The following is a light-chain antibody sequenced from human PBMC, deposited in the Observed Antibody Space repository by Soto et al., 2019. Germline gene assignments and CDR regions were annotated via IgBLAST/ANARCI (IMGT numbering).Light chain of an antibody. CDR1: SSNIGNNY. CDR3: AAWDDSLSDVV. V-gene: IGLV1-47*01. CDR2: RNN. Sequence: QSVLTQPPSASGTPGQRVTISCSGTSSNIGNNYVCWYQKVPGTAPRLLIYRNNQRPSWVPDRFSGSKSGTSASLAISGLGSDDEAEYYCAAWDDSLSDVVFGGGTKLTVL. J-gene: IGLJ2*01.